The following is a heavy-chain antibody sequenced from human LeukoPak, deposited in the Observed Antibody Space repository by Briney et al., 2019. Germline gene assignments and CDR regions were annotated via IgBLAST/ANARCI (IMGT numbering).Heavy chain of an antibody. CDR1: GGTFSSYA. V-gene: IGHV1-69*05. CDR2: IIPIFGTA. Sequence: SVKVSFKASGGTFSSYAISWVRQAPGQGLEWMGRIIPIFGTANYAQKFHGRVTITTDESTSTAYMELSSLRSEDTAVYYCAMTTVTTLKAPFDYWGQGTLVTVSS. J-gene: IGHJ4*02. CDR3: AMTTVTTLKAPFDY. D-gene: IGHD4-17*01.